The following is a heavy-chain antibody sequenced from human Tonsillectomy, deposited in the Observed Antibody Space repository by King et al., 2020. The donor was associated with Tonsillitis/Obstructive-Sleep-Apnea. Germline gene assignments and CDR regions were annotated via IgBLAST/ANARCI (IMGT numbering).Heavy chain of an antibody. CDR1: GFTFSHCA. D-gene: IGHD4-17*01. CDR2: ISHDGTNK. CDR3: ARDARCGDYGYDYYMDG. Sequence: VQLVESGGGVVQPGRSLRLSCTASGFTFSHCAMKWVRQAPGQGLDWVAVISHDGTNKYYADSVKGRFTISRDNSKDTLYLEMNTRTADDTAVYYCARDARCGDYGYDYYMDGWGKGSTVT. V-gene: IGHV3-30*04. J-gene: IGHJ6*03.